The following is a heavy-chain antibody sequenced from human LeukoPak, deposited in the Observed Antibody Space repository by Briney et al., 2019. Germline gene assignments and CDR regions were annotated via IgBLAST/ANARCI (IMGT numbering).Heavy chain of an antibody. CDR1: GGSINSANYY. D-gene: IGHD3-10*01. Sequence: PSQTLSLTCTVSGGSINSANYYWSWIRQPAGKGLEWIGQIYTSGSTYYNSSLKSRVTISVDTSKNQFSLKLNSVTAADTAVYYCARDAAYYYGSGSYRNGIDYWGQGALVIVSS. J-gene: IGHJ4*02. V-gene: IGHV4-61*09. CDR2: IYTSGST. CDR3: ARDAAYYYGSGSYRNGIDY.